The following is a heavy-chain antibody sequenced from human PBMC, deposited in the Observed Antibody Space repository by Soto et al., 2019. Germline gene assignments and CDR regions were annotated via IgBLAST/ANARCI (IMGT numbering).Heavy chain of an antibody. D-gene: IGHD6-19*01. V-gene: IGHV3-23*01. Sequence: EVQLLEAGGGLVQPGGSLRLSCAASGFTFSNYARNWGRQAPGKGLEWVSTISGSGGSTYYADSVKGRFTISRDNSKNTLYLQMNSLRAGDSAIYYCAKEGTSGLYYVDSWGQGSLVTVS. CDR3: AKEGTSGLYYVDS. J-gene: IGHJ4*02. CDR1: GFTFSNYA. CDR2: ISGSGGST.